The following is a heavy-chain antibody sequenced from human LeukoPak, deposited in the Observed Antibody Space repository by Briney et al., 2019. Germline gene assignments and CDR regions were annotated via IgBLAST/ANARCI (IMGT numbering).Heavy chain of an antibody. J-gene: IGHJ4*02. CDR2: IYYSGST. V-gene: IGHV4-59*08. CDR3: ARLGDGDNLRYFDY. CDR1: GDSISGNY. Sequence: SETLSLTCTVSGDSISGNYWTWIWQPPGKGLEWIGYIYYSGSTNYNASLKSRVTISVDTSKNQFSLKLSSVTAADTAVYYCARLGDGDNLRYFDYWGQGTLVTVSS. D-gene: IGHD5-24*01.